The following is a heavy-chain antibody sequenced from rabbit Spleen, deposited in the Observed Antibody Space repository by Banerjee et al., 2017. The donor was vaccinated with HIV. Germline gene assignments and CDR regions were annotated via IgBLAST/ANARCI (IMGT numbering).Heavy chain of an antibody. CDR2: IGTSNSDS. CDR3: ARDSNLGNGDVDL. V-gene: IGHV1S45*01. CDR1: GFTISYW. D-gene: IGHD2-1*01. Sequence: EESGGDLVKPEGSLTLTCTASGFTISYWICWVRQAPGKGLEWIACIGTSNSDSFYASWAKGRFTISKTSSTTVTLQMTSLTVADTATYFCARDSNLGNGDVDLWGPGTLVTVS. J-gene: IGHJ4*01.